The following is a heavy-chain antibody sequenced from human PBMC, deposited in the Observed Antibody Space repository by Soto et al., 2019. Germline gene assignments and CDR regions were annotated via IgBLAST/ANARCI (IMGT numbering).Heavy chain of an antibody. J-gene: IGHJ4*02. CDR1: GFTFSDYY. V-gene: IGHV3-11*06. CDR3: ARVGYCSSTSCYMTPDY. CDR2: ISSSSSYT. D-gene: IGHD2-2*02. Sequence: PGGSLRLSCAASGFTFSDYYMSWIRQAPGKGLEWVSYISSSSSYTNYADSVKGRFTISRDNAKNSLYLQMNSLRAEDTAVYYCARVGYCSSTSCYMTPDYWGQGTLVTVSS.